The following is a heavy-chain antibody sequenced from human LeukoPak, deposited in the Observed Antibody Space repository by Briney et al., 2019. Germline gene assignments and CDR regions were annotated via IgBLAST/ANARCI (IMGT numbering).Heavy chain of an antibody. J-gene: IGHJ5*02. CDR3: ARPLDCTNGVCLGFDP. CDR2: FSNSGTT. D-gene: IGHD2-8*01. CDR1: GGSISDYY. Sequence: SETLSLTCTVSGGSISDYYWSWIRQPPGKGLEWIGYFSNSGTTNYNPSLKSRVTISVDTSKNQFSLKLSSVTAADTAVYYCARPLDCTNGVCLGFDPWGQGTLVTVSS. V-gene: IGHV4-59*08.